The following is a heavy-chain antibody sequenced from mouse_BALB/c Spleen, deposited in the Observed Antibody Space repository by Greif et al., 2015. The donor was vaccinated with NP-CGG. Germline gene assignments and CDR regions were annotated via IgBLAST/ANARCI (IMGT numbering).Heavy chain of an antibody. D-gene: IGHD2-4*01. Sequence: EVKLMESGGDLVKPGGSLKLSCAASGFTFSSYGMSWVRQTPDKRLEWVATISSGGSYTYYPDSVKGRFTISRDNAKNTLYLQMSSLKSEDTAMYYCARQNYDLGSAWFAYWGQGTLVTVSA. CDR3: ARQNYDLGSAWFAY. CDR2: ISSGGSYT. J-gene: IGHJ3*01. V-gene: IGHV5-6*01. CDR1: GFTFSSYG.